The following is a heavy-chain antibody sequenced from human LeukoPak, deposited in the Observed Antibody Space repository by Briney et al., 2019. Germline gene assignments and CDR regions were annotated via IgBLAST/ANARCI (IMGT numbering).Heavy chain of an antibody. CDR3: ARTEDGSSWNFDY. Sequence: GGSLRLSCAASGFTFSSYAMHWVRQAPGKGLEWVAVISYDGSNKYYADSVKGRFTISRDNAKNSLYLQMNSLRAEDTALYYCARTEDGSSWNFDYWGQGTLVTVSS. D-gene: IGHD6-13*01. V-gene: IGHV3-30-3*01. CDR2: ISYDGSNK. CDR1: GFTFSSYA. J-gene: IGHJ4*02.